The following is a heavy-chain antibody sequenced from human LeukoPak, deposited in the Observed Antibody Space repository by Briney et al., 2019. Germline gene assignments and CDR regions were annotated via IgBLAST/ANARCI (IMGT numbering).Heavy chain of an antibody. CDR1: GFTFSSYA. CDR2: ISYDGSNK. J-gene: IGHJ4*02. Sequence: GGSLRLSCAASGFTFSSYAMHWVRQAPGKGLEWVAVISYDGSNKYYADSVKGRFTISRDNSKNTLYLQMNSLRAEDAAVYYCAKGNSSHHVSPFDYWGQGTLVTVSS. V-gene: IGHV3-30*04. CDR3: AKGNSSHHVSPFDY. D-gene: IGHD6-19*01.